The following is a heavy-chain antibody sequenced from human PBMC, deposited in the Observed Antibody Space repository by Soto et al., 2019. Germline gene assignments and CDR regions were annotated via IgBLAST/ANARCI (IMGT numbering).Heavy chain of an antibody. CDR3: AKDGVQLWPDY. J-gene: IGHJ4*02. D-gene: IGHD5-18*01. CDR2: ISGSDGST. CDR1: GFTFSSYA. Sequence: GGSLRHSCAASGFTFSSYAISWVRQAPGKGLEWVSAISGSDGSTYYADCVKCRFTISRDNYKNTLYVQMNSLRAEDTAVYYCAKDGVQLWPDYWGQGTLVTVSS. V-gene: IGHV3-23*01.